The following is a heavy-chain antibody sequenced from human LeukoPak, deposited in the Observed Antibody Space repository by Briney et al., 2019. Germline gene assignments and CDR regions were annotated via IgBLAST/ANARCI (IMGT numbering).Heavy chain of an antibody. CDR2: ISSTSSYI. CDR3: AKDPPKVVPAAIGGY. J-gene: IGHJ4*02. CDR1: GFTFSSYN. V-gene: IGHV3-21*04. Sequence: GGSLRLSCATSGFTFSSYNMNWVRQAPGKGLEWVSSISSTSSYIYYADSVKGRFTISRDNSKNTLYLQMNSLRAEDTAVYYCAKDPPKVVPAAIGGYWGQGTLVTVSS. D-gene: IGHD2-2*01.